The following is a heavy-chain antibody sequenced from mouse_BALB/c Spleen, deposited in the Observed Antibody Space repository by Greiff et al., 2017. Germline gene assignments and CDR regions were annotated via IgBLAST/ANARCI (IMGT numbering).Heavy chain of an antibody. CDR2: ISSGGSYT. Sequence: EVMLVESGGDLVKPGGSLKLSCAASGFTFSSYGMSWVRQTPDKRLEWVATISSGGSYTYYPDSVKGRFTISRDNAKNTLYLQMSSLKSEDTAMYYCARQRGYYDAMDYWGQGTSVTVAS. D-gene: IGHD2-1*01. J-gene: IGHJ4*01. CDR3: ARQRGYYDAMDY. CDR1: GFTFSSYG. V-gene: IGHV5-6*02.